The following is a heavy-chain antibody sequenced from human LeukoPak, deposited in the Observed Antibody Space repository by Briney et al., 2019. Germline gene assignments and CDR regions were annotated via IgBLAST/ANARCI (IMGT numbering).Heavy chain of an antibody. J-gene: IGHJ5*02. CDR3: ARSLLTFGGVMYNWFDP. CDR2: IYHSGST. Sequence: SETLSLTCAVYGGSFSGYYWSWIRQPPGKGLEWIGSIYHSGSTYYNPSLKSRVTISVDTSENQFSLKLSSVTAADTAVYYCARSLLTFGGVMYNWFDPWGQGTLVTVSS. CDR1: GGSFSGYY. V-gene: IGHV4-34*01. D-gene: IGHD3-16*01.